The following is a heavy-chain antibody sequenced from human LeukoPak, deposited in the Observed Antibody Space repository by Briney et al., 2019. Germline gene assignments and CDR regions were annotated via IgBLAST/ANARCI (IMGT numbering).Heavy chain of an antibody. J-gene: IGHJ6*02. D-gene: IGHD1-26*01. V-gene: IGHV3-48*04. CDR2: ISSSSSTI. CDR3: ARVGGSRPRYGMDV. Sequence: GGSLRLSCAASGFTFSSYSMNWVRQAPGKGLEWVSYISSSSSTIYYADSVKGRFTISRDNAKNSLYLQMNSLRAEDTAVYYCARVGGSRPRYGMDVWGQGTTVTVSS. CDR1: GFTFSSYS.